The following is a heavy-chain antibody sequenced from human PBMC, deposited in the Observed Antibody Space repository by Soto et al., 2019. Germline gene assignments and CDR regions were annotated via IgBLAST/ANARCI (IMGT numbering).Heavy chain of an antibody. V-gene: IGHV4-39*01. CDR1: GGLISSGTYY. CDR3: ARQEGYDVLSGFYLYYVDY. D-gene: IGHD3-3*01. CDR2: VYYSGST. Sequence: SETLSLTCTVSGGLISSGTYYWVWIRQPPGKVLEWIGSVYYSGSTYYNPSLKSRVTISVDTSKNQFSLKLISVTAADTAMYYCARQEGYDVLSGFYLYYVDYWGQGTPVTVSS. J-gene: IGHJ4*02.